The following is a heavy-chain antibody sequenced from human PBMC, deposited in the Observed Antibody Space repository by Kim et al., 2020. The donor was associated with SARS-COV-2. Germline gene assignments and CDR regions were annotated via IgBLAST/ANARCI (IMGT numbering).Heavy chain of an antibody. J-gene: IGHJ3*02. CDR3: ASLKYSTPYAFDI. Sequence: YADSVKGRFTISRDNSKNTLYLQMNSLRAEDTAVYYCASLKYSTPYAFDIWGQGTMVTVSS. V-gene: IGHV3-53*01. D-gene: IGHD2-15*01.